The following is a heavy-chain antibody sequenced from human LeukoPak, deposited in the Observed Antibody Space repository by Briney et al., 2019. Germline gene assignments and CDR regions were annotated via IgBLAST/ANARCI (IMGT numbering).Heavy chain of an antibody. CDR1: GYTFTGYY. Sequence: ASVKVSCRASGYTFTGYYMHWVRQAPGQGLEWMGWINPNSGGTNYAQKFQGRVTMTRDTSISTAYMELSRLRSDDTAVYYCASVDPYYYGMDVWGQGTTVTVSS. CDR2: INPNSGGT. J-gene: IGHJ6*02. CDR3: ASVDPYYYGMDV. D-gene: IGHD5-24*01. V-gene: IGHV1-2*02.